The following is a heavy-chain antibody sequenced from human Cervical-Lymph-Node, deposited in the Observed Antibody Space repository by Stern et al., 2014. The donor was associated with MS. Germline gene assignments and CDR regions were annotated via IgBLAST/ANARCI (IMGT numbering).Heavy chain of an antibody. CDR1: GFTFSTYG. J-gene: IGHJ6*02. CDR2: ISYDGSSK. D-gene: IGHD2-2*01. V-gene: IGHV3-30*18. CDR3: AKIRPCGSTTCSPYYYYGLDV. Sequence: QVQLVQSGGGVVQPGGSLRLSCAVSGFTFSTYGMHWVRQAPGKGLEWVALISYDGSSKYYADPVKGRFTISRDNFKNTLYLQMDSLRAEDTAVFYCAKIRPCGSTTCSPYYYYGLDVWGQGTTVTVSS.